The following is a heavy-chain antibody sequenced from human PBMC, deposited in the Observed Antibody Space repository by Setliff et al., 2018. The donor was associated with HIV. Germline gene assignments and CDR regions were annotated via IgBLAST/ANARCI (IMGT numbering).Heavy chain of an antibody. D-gene: IGHD3-22*01. Sequence: PGGSLRLSCAASGFTFSRYWMSWSRQAPGKGLEWVSGINGSGGSTGYADSVKGRFTISRDNAKNTLYLQMNSLRSEAMALYYCTRYFSESNGFAPDYWGQGTLVTVSS. CDR3: TRYFSESNGFAPDY. CDR2: INGSGGST. CDR1: GFTFSRYW. V-gene: IGHV3-20*04. J-gene: IGHJ4*02.